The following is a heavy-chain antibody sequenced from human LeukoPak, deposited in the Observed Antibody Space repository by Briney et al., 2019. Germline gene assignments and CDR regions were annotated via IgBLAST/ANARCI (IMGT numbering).Heavy chain of an antibody. Sequence: GGSLRLSCAASGFTFSSYEMNWVRQAPGKGLEWVSYISSSGSTIYYADSVKGRFTISRDNAKNSLYLQMNSLRAEDTAVYYCARGYCSSTSCYRRGAFYIWGQGTMVTVSS. V-gene: IGHV3-48*03. D-gene: IGHD2-2*01. CDR3: ARGYCSSTSCYRRGAFYI. CDR2: ISSSGSTI. J-gene: IGHJ3*02. CDR1: GFTFSSYE.